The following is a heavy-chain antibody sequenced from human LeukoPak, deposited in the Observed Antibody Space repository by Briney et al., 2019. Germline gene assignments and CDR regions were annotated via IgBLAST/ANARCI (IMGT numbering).Heavy chain of an antibody. D-gene: IGHD2-2*01. CDR2: ISAYNGNT. Sequence: ASVKVSCKASGYTFTSYGISWVRQAPGQGLEWMGWISAYNGNTNYAQKLQGRVTMTTDTSTSTAYMELRSLRSDDTVVYYCARVGAYCSSTSCRRHYYFDYWGQGTLVTVSS. V-gene: IGHV1-18*01. CDR3: ARVGAYCSSTSCRRHYYFDY. CDR1: GYTFTSYG. J-gene: IGHJ4*02.